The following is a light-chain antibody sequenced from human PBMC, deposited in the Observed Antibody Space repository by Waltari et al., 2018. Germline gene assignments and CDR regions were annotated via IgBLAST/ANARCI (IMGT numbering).Light chain of an antibody. Sequence: QSALTQPRSVSGSPGQSVTISCTGTSSDVGGYDFVSWYQQHPGKAPKFMIFDVNKRPSGVPIRLSGSKSGNTASLTISGLQADDEADYYCCSYAGSHTLVLGGGTRLTVL. CDR3: CSYAGSHTLV. CDR1: SSDVGGYDF. V-gene: IGLV2-11*01. CDR2: DVN. J-gene: IGLJ3*02.